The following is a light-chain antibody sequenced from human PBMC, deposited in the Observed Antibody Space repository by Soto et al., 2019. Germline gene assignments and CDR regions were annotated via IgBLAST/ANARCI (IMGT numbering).Light chain of an antibody. CDR1: SSDVGGYNY. CDR3: TSYTSSSTLDV. V-gene: IGLV2-14*01. J-gene: IGLJ1*01. Sequence: QSVLTQPASVSGSPGQSITISCTGTSSDVGGYNYVSWYQPHPGKAPKLMIYEVSNRPLGVSNRFSGSKSGNTASLTISGLQADDEADYYCTSYTSSSTLDVFGTGTKLTVL. CDR2: EVS.